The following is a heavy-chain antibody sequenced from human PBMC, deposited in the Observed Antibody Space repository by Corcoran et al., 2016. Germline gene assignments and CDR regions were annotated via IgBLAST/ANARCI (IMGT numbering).Heavy chain of an antibody. J-gene: IGHJ4*02. CDR2: ISYDGSNK. V-gene: IGHV3-30*18. D-gene: IGHD3-10*01. Sequence: QVQLVQSGGGVVQPEGSLRLSCAASGFTFSSYGMHWVRQAPGKGLEWVAVISYDGSNKYYADSVKGPFTISRDNSKNTLYLQMNSLRAEDTAVDYCAKSHGGAFDYWGQVTLVTV. CDR3: AKSHGGAFDY. CDR1: GFTFSSYG.